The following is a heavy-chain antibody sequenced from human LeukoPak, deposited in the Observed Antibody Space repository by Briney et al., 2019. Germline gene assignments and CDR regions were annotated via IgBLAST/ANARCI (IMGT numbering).Heavy chain of an antibody. CDR2: IWYDGSEQ. J-gene: IGHJ4*02. CDR1: GFTFSDYE. V-gene: IGHV3-33*08. D-gene: IGHD6-13*01. Sequence: GGSLRLSCVASGFTFSDYEMHWIRQAPGKGPEWVAIIWYDGSEQYYADSVKGRFTISRDRSKNTVYLQMNSLRVEDTAVYYCARIGAGTYYFDYWGQGALVTVSS. CDR3: ARIGAGTYYFDY.